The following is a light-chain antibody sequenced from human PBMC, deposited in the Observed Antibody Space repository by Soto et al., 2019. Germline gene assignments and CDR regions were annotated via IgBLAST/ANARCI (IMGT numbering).Light chain of an antibody. CDR1: SSDVGSYNY. CDR3: SSYSSSSTV. Sequence: QSVLTQPASVSGSPGQSSTISCTGTSSDVGSYNYVSWYQQHPGKAPKLMIYEVSTRPSGVSSRFSGSKSGNTASLTISGLQAEDEADYYCSSYSSSSTVFGTGTKVTVL. V-gene: IGLV2-14*01. J-gene: IGLJ1*01. CDR2: EVS.